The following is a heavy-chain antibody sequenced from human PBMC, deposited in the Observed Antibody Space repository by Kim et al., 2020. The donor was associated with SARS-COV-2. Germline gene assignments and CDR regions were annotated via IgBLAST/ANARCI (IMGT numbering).Heavy chain of an antibody. D-gene: IGHD6-13*01. CDR3: ARSQQLGGYYYYGMDV. J-gene: IGHJ6*02. CDR2: IYHSGST. V-gene: IGHV4-4*02. CDR1: GGSISSSNW. Sequence: SETLSLTCAVSGGSISSSNWWSWVRQPPGKGLEWIGEIYHSGSTNYNPSLKSRVTISVDKSKNQFSLKLSSVTAADTAVYYCARSQQLGGYYYYGMDVWGQGTTVTVSS.